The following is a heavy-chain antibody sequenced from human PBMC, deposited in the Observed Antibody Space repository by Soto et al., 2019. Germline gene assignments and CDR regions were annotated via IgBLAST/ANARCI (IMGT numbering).Heavy chain of an antibody. D-gene: IGHD2-2*02. J-gene: IGHJ6*02. Sequence: GASVKVSCKASGYTFTSYYMHWVRQPPGQGLEWMGIINPSGGSTSYAQKFQGRVTMTRDTSTSTVYMELSSLRSEDTAVYYCAREGGIVVVPAAIASYYYYGMDVWGQGTTVTVSS. CDR3: AREGGIVVVPAAIASYYYYGMDV. CDR1: GYTFTSYY. CDR2: INPSGGST. V-gene: IGHV1-46*01.